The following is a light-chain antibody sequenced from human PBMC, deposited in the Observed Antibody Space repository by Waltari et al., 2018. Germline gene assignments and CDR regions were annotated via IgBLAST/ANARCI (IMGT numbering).Light chain of an antibody. J-gene: IGLJ2*01. Sequence: SYELTQSPSVSLSPGQTARITCSGVALPQKYVYWYQKKPGQAPVLIIFKARERPSGIPERFSGSTSGTTVTLTITGVQAEDEADYYCLSPETRGSWVFGGGTKLTVL. CDR3: LSPETRGSWV. CDR1: ALPQKY. V-gene: IGLV3-25*03. CDR2: KAR.